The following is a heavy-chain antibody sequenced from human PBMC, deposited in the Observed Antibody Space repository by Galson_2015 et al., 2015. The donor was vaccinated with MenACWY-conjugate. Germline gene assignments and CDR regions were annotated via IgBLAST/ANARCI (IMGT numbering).Heavy chain of an antibody. CDR1: GFTFSSYD. CDR2: IIGSGGTT. CDR3: AKKTYTGPVGYYDH. Sequence: SLRLSCAASGFTFSSYDMTWVRQAPGKGLEWVSGIIGSGGTTYYADSVKGRFTISRDNSKNTLYLQMNSLRAEDTAVYYCAKKTYTGPVGYYDHWGQGTLVTVSS. J-gene: IGHJ4*02. D-gene: IGHD5-12*01. V-gene: IGHV3-23*01.